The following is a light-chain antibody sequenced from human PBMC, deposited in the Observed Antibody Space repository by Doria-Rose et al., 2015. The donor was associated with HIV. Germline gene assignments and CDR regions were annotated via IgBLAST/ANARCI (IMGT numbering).Light chain of an antibody. CDR2: WAS. CDR1: QSLLYTSKNY. J-gene: IGKJ3*01. V-gene: IGKV4-1*01. Sequence: DIQMTQSPESLGMSLGERATLNCKSNQSLLYTSKNYLAWYQQKPGQPPKLLIDWASTRQSGFPARFSGSGSGTDFTLTISSLEAEDVAVYYCQQYYDTPSFGPGTTVDIK. CDR3: QQYYDTPS.